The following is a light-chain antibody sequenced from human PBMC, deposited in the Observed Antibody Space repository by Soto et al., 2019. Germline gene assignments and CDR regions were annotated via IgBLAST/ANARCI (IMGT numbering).Light chain of an antibody. Sequence: DIQMTQSPSSLSASLGDRVTITCRASQGIGVYLACFQQKPGKVPKLLIYAASTLQSGVPSRFSGSGSGTDFTLTISSLQPEDFATYYCQKYNSAPLTFGGGTKVEIK. V-gene: IGKV1-27*01. CDR2: AAS. CDR3: QKYNSAPLT. J-gene: IGKJ4*01. CDR1: QGIGVY.